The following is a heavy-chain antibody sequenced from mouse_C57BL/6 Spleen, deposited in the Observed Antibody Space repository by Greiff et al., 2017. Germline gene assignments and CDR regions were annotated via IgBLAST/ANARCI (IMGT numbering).Heavy chain of an antibody. CDR3: SRSSGSNSYWYFDG. CDR1: GYAFSSSW. V-gene: IGHV1-82*01. Sequence: QVQLKQSGPELVKPGASVKISCKASGYAFSSSWMNWVKQRPGKGLEWIGRIYPGDGDTNYNGKFKGKATLTADKSSSTAYMQLSRLTSEDSAVDFGSRSSGSNSYWYFDGWGTGTTVTVSS. CDR2: IYPGDGDT. D-gene: IGHD1-1*01. J-gene: IGHJ1*03.